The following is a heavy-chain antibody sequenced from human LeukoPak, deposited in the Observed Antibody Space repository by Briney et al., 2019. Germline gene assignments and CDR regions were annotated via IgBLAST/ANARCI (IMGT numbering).Heavy chain of an antibody. CDR3: AKDGQFSSGWYEDY. V-gene: IGHV3-43D*03. CDR1: GFTFDDYA. J-gene: IGHJ4*02. D-gene: IGHD6-19*01. Sequence: PGGSLRLSCAASGFTFDDYAMHWVRQAPGKGLEWVSLISWDGGSTYYADSVKGRFTISRDNSKNSLYLQMNSLRAEDTAVYYCAKDGQFSSGWYEDYWGQGTLVTVSS. CDR2: ISWDGGST.